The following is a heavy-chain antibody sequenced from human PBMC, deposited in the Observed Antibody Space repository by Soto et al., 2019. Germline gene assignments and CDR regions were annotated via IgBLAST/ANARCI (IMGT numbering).Heavy chain of an antibody. CDR1: GYTFTNND. V-gene: IGHV1-8*02. CDR3: ARMESFGSLNWFDP. D-gene: IGHD5-18*01. CDR2: MNPGSGDT. J-gene: IGHJ5*02. Sequence: ASVKVSCKASGYTFTNNDVSWVRQATGQGLEWMGWMNPGSGDTGYAQKFQGRVTVTRDISIATAYMELNSLTSEDTAIYYCARMESFGSLNWFDPWGQGTRVTVSS.